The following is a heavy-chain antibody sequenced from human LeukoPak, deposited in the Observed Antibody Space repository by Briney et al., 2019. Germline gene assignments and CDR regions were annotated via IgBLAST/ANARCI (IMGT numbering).Heavy chain of an antibody. D-gene: IGHD3-22*01. Sequence: PSQTLSLTCTVSRRSISRGANYCSWIRQHPGKGLEWIGSIYYSGSTYYNPCLHSRVTISVDTSQNQFSLKLSSVTAPDTVVYCCAIIPITPEYYYDSSGYSSYFDYWAQGTLVTVSS. V-gene: IGHV4-31*02. CDR1: RRSISRGANY. CDR3: AIIPITPEYYYDSSGYSSYFDY. CDR2: IYYSGST. J-gene: IGHJ4*02.